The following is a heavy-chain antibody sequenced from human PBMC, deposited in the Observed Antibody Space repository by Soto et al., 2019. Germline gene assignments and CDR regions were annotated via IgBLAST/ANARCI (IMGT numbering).Heavy chain of an antibody. D-gene: IGHD2-15*01. Sequence: SETLSLTCTVSGGSISSYYWSWIRQPPGKGLEWIGYIYYSGSTNYNPSLKSRVTISVDTSKNQFSLKLSSVTAADTAVYYCARGGSECSGGSCYSLFDYWGQGTLVTVSS. J-gene: IGHJ4*02. CDR3: ARGGSECSGGSCYSLFDY. CDR1: GGSISSYY. CDR2: IYYSGST. V-gene: IGHV4-59*01.